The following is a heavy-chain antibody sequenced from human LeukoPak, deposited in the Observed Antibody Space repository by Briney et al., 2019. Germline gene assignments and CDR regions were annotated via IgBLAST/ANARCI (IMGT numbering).Heavy chain of an antibody. CDR2: INPNSGGT. V-gene: IGHV1-2*02. D-gene: IGHD3-16*02. J-gene: IGHJ6*03. Sequence: ASVKVSCKVSGYTLTELSMHWVRQAPGQGLEWMGWINPNSGGTNYAQKFQGRVTMTRDTSISTAYMELSRLRSDDTAVYYCARDAYDYVWGSYRPNYYYYMDVWGKGTTVTVSS. CDR1: GYTLTELS. CDR3: ARDAYDYVWGSYRPNYYYYMDV.